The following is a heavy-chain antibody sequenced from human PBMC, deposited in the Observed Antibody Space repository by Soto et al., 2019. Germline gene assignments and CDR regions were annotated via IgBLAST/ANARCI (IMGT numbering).Heavy chain of an antibody. V-gene: IGHV1-2*02. Sequence: ASVKVSCKASGYTFNRYYMHWVRQAPGPGLEWMGWISPHTGGTTYAQKFQGRVTMTRDTSVSTAFMELSRLRSEDTAVYYCARGGDGRGRYLERGGRYCSGGSRYGSWFDPWGQGTLVTVSS. D-gene: IGHD2-15*01. J-gene: IGHJ5*02. CDR1: GYTFNRYY. CDR3: ARGGDGRGRYLERGGRYCSGGSRYGSWFDP. CDR2: ISPHTGGT.